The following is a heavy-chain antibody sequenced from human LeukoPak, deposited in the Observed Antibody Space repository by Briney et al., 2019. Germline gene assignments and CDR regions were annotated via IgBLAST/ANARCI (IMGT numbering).Heavy chain of an antibody. CDR2: INHSGST. CDR3: AGGHLLPMIASRLPDY. CDR1: GGSFSGYY. J-gene: IGHJ4*02. D-gene: IGHD3-22*01. V-gene: IGHV4-34*01. Sequence: SETLSLTCAVYGGSFSGYYWSWIRQPPGKGLEWIGEINHSGSTNYNPSLKSRVTISVDTSKNQFSLKLSSVTAADTAVYYCAGGHLLPMIASRLPDYWGQGTLVTVSS.